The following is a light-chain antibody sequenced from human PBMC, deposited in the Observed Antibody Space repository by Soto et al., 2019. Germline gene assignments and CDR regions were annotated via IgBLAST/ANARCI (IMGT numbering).Light chain of an antibody. V-gene: IGKV3-11*01. CDR3: QQRSNRPPSRA. J-gene: IGKJ5*01. Sequence: EIVLTQSPATLSLSPGERATLSCRASQSVSSYLAWYQQKPGQAPRLLIYDASNRATGIPARFSGSGSGTDFALTISSLEPEDFAVYYCQQRSNRPPSRAFGQGTRRQIK. CDR2: DAS. CDR1: QSVSSY.